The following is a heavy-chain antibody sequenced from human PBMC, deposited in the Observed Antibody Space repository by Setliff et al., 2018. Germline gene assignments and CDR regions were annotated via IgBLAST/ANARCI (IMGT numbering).Heavy chain of an antibody. CDR2: MRYDGSDK. V-gene: IGHV3-30*02. D-gene: IGHD3-3*01. CDR1: GFPFRDYE. Sequence: GGSLRLSCVATGFPFRDYEMHWVRQAPGKGLEWVTFMRYDGSDKYYADSVKGRFTISRDISKSTLYLQMDSLRTEDTAVYYCARERHLLSTVVIFGLFDFWGQGALVTVSS. J-gene: IGHJ4*02. CDR3: ARERHLLSTVVIFGLFDF.